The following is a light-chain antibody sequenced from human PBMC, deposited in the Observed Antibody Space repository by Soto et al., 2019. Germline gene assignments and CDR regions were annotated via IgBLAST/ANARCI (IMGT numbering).Light chain of an antibody. Sequence: EIVMTQSPATLSVSPGERATLSCRASQSISSNLAWYQQKPGQAPRLLIYGASTRDTGIPATFSGSGSGTEFTLNISSLQYEDFDVYYCQQYNNWPFTFGAGNKVDIK. V-gene: IGKV3-15*01. CDR2: GAS. CDR1: QSISSN. CDR3: QQYNNWPFT. J-gene: IGKJ3*01.